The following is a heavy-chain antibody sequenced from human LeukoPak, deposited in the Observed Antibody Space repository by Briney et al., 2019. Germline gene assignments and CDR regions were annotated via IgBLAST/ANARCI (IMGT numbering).Heavy chain of an antibody. Sequence: GASVKVSCKASGYTFNSFDINWVRQATGQGLEWMGWMNPNSGNTGNAQKFQDRVTMTTNTSISTAYMELSSLRSEDTAVYYCARGSYTGTYIADFWGQGTLVTVSS. J-gene: IGHJ4*02. CDR3: ARGSYTGTYIADF. V-gene: IGHV1-8*01. CDR1: GYTFNSFD. CDR2: MNPNSGNT. D-gene: IGHD1-26*01.